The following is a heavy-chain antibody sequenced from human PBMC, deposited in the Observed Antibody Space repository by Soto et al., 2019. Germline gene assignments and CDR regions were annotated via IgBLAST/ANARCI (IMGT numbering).Heavy chain of an antibody. CDR3: ACVERGTATTVVDAFDI. Sequence: QEQLQQWGAGLLKPSETLSLTCAVYGGFVSSGNYYWSWMRQPPGKGLEWIGEMSHSGGTHFNPFLKSRVTISVDTSKNQFSLKMSSVTAADTALYYCACVERGTATTVVDAFDIWGPGTMVTVSS. D-gene: IGHD1-1*01. CDR1: GGFVSSGNYY. CDR2: MSHSGGT. V-gene: IGHV4-34*01. J-gene: IGHJ3*02.